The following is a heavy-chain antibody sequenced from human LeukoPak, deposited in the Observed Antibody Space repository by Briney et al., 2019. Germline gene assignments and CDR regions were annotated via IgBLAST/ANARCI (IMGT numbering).Heavy chain of an antibody. CDR1: GFSFSSHA. D-gene: IGHD3-3*01. CDR3: AKGDDFWSGYYFDY. V-gene: IGHV3-23*01. Sequence: PGGSLRLSCAASGFSFSSHAMSWVRQAPGKGLEWVSAITATGGSTYYADSVKGRFTISRDNSKDTLYLQMNSLRAEDTAVYYCAKGDDFWSGYYFDYWGQGTLVTVSS. J-gene: IGHJ4*02. CDR2: ITATGGST.